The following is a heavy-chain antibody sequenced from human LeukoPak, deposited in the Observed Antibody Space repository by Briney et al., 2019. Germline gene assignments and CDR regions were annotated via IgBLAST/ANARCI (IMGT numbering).Heavy chain of an antibody. CDR3: AKDLSLVVITVTFDY. V-gene: IGHV3-23*01. Sequence: GGSLRLSCAASGFTFSSYAMSWVRQAPGKGLEWVSAISSSGGSTYYADSVKGRFTISRDNSKNTLYLQMNSLRAEDTAVYYCAKDLSLVVITVTFDYWGQGTLVTVSS. J-gene: IGHJ4*02. CDR2: ISSSGGST. D-gene: IGHD3-22*01. CDR1: GFTFSSYA.